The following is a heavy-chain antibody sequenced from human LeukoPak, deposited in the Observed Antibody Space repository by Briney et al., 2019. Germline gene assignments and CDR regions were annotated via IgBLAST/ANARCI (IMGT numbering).Heavy chain of an antibody. CDR3: ARDRGHSGYDLYDY. J-gene: IGHJ4*02. CDR2: IYSGGST. V-gene: IGHV3-53*01. Sequence: PGGSLRLSCAASGFTVSSNYMSWVGQGPGKGLELGSVIYSGGSTYYADSVKGRFTISRDNSKNTLYLQMNSQRAEDTAVYYCARDRGHSGYDLYDYWGQETLVTVSS. CDR1: GFTVSSNY. D-gene: IGHD5-12*01.